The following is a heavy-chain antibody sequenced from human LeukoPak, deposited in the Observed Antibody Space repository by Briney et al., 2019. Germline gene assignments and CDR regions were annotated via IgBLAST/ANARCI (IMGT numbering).Heavy chain of an antibody. CDR2: IKWNGGST. J-gene: IGHJ6*03. CDR1: GFTFDDYG. Sequence: GGSLRLSCAASGFTFDDYGMSWVRQATGKGLEWVSGIKWNGGSTGYAESVKGRFTISRDNAKNSLYLQMNSLRAEDTAVYYCARDHYFYYMDAWGKGTTVTVSS. V-gene: IGHV3-20*04. CDR3: ARDHYFYYMDA.